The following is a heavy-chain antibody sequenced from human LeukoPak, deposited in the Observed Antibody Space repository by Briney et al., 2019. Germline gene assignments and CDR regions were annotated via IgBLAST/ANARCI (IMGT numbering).Heavy chain of an antibody. J-gene: IGHJ5*02. CDR2: ISFSSTYI. CDR1: GFSFSGHD. Sequence: PGGTLRLSCAASGFSFSGHDMNWVRQAPGKGLEWVSSISFSSTYIYYADSVRGRFTISRDNAKNSLYLQMNSLRVEDTAVNYCARADCSSSTCYLRRSWFDPWGQGTLVTVSS. D-gene: IGHD2-2*01. V-gene: IGHV3-21*01. CDR3: ARADCSSSTCYLRRSWFDP.